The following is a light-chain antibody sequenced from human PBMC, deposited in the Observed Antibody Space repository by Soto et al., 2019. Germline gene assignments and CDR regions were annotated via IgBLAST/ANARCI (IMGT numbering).Light chain of an antibody. J-gene: IGKJ3*01. Sequence: EIVMTQSPATLSASPGERATLSCRASQSVSSNLAWYQQKPGQAPRLVIYGASTRATGIPARFSGSGSGTEFTLTVSSLQSENFAVYYCQQAGTFGPGTKVDIK. V-gene: IGKV3-15*01. CDR2: GAS. CDR3: QQAGT. CDR1: QSVSSN.